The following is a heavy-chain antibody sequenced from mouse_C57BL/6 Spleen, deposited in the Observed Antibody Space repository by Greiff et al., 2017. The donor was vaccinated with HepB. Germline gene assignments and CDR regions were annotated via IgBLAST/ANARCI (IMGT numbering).Heavy chain of an antibody. Sequence: EVKLVESGGGLVKPGGSLKLSCAASGFTFSSYAMSWVRQTPEKRLEWVATISDGGSYTYYPDNVKGRFTISRDNAKNNLYLQMSHLKSEDTAMYYWAREYGYVEKGYAMDYWGQGTSVTVSS. V-gene: IGHV5-4*01. CDR1: GFTFSSYA. J-gene: IGHJ4*01. D-gene: IGHD2-2*01. CDR2: ISDGGSYT. CDR3: AREYGYVEKGYAMDY.